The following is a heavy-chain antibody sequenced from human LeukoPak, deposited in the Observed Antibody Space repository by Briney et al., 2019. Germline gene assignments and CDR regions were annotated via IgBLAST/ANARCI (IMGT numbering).Heavy chain of an antibody. V-gene: IGHV4-4*07. D-gene: IGHD6-13*01. CDR3: VGPVYSNTGRPGDS. CDR2: VYTGGST. CDR1: GAPISNYY. Sequence: SETLSLTRTVSGAPISNYYWSWIRQPAGKGLEWIGRVYTGGSTNYNPSLRSRVTISVDKSRNQFFLNLRSVTAADTAIYYCVGPVYSNTGRPGDSWGQGTLVTVSS. J-gene: IGHJ4*02.